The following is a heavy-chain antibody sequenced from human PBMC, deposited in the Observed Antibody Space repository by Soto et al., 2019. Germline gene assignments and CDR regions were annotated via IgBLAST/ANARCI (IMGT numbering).Heavy chain of an antibody. D-gene: IGHD3-10*01. CDR2: IVVGSGNT. CDR1: GFTFTSSA. V-gene: IGHV1-58*02. CDR3: AAFPYYYGSGFGDYMDV. Sequence: QMQLVQSGPEVKKPGTSVKVSCKASGFTFTSSAMQWVRQARGQRLEWIGWIVVGSGNTNYAQKFQERVTITRDMSTSTAYMELSSLRSEDTAVYYCAAFPYYYGSGFGDYMDVWGKGTTVTVSS. J-gene: IGHJ6*03.